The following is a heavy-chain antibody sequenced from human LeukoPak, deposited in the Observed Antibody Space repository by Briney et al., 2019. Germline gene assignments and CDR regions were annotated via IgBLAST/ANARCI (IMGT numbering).Heavy chain of an antibody. V-gene: IGHV3-21*01. CDR3: ARLSWYYDFWSGYPY. J-gene: IGHJ4*02. Sequence: RGSLRLSCAASGLTFSSYSMNWVRQAPGKGLEWVSSISSSSSYIYYADSVKGRFTISRDNAKNSLYLQMNSLRAEDTAVYYCARLSWYYDFWSGYPYWGQGTLVTVSS. CDR2: ISSSSSYI. CDR1: GLTFSSYS. D-gene: IGHD3-3*01.